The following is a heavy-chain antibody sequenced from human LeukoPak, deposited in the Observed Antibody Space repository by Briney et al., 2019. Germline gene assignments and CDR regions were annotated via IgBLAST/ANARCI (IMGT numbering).Heavy chain of an antibody. CDR2: VYTSGST. Sequence: SETLSLTCSVSGGSISGYYWTWIRQPAGKGLEWIERVYTSGSTHYNPSLKTRLTMSVDTSKNQISLKLSSVTAADTAVYYCARLITGTTTAFDIWGQGTMVTVSS. J-gene: IGHJ3*02. CDR1: GGSISGYY. D-gene: IGHD1-7*01. V-gene: IGHV4-4*07. CDR3: ARLITGTTTAFDI.